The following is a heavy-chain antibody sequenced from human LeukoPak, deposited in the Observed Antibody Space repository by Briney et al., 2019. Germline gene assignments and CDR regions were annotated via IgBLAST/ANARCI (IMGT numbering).Heavy chain of an antibody. V-gene: IGHV1-2*02. Sequence: ASVKVSCKASGYTFTGYYMHWVRQAPGQGLEWMGWINPNSGGTNYAQKFQGRVTMTRDTSISTAYMELSRLRSDDTAVYYCARPNYYGSGSLDYWGQGTLVTVSS. D-gene: IGHD3-10*01. CDR2: INPNSGGT. J-gene: IGHJ4*02. CDR3: ARPNYYGSGSLDY. CDR1: GYTFTGYY.